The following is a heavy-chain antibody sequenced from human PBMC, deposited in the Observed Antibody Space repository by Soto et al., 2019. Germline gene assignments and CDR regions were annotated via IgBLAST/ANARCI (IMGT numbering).Heavy chain of an antibody. D-gene: IGHD3-10*01. CDR3: AKVASMVRGIISYYYYMDV. CDR2: ISYDGSNK. V-gene: IGHV3-30*18. Sequence: PGGSLRLSCAASGFTFSSYGMHWVRQAPGKGLEWVAVISYDGSNKYYADSVKGRFTISRDNSKNTLYLQMNSLRAEDTAVYYCAKVASMVRGIISYYYYMDVWGKGTTVTVSS. CDR1: GFTFSSYG. J-gene: IGHJ6*03.